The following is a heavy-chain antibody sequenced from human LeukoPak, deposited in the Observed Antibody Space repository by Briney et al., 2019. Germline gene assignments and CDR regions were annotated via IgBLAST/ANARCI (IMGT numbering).Heavy chain of an antibody. CDR3: ALVRGSRKGPLDP. Sequence: PGGSLRLSCAASGYTFGSYWMYWVRQAPGKGLEWVAITWYDGNNKYYADSVKGRFTISRDNSKNTLYLQMNSLRAEDTAMYYCALVRGSRKGPLDPWGQGTLVIVSS. CDR1: GYTFGSYW. J-gene: IGHJ5*02. CDR2: TWYDGNNK. D-gene: IGHD3-10*01. V-gene: IGHV3-33*07.